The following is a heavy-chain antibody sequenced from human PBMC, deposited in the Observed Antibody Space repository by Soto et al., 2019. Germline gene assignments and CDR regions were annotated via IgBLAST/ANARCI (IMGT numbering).Heavy chain of an antibody. CDR3: ARDQVSSPDYYYYGMDV. CDR1: GGSVSSNSVT. Sequence: PSQTLSLTFAISGGSVSSNSVTWNWIRQSPSRGLEWLGKTYYRSKWYNHYAESVKSRLTINPDTSKNQVTLQLRSVTPEDTAVYYCARDQVSSPDYYYYGMDVWGQGTTVTVSS. V-gene: IGHV6-1*01. D-gene: IGHD2-2*01. CDR2: TYYRSKWYN. J-gene: IGHJ6*02.